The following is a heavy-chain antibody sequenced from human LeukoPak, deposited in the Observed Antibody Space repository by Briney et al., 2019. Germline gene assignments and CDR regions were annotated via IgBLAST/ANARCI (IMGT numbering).Heavy chain of an antibody. CDR2: ISYDGSNK. CDR1: GFTFSSYA. CDR3: ARDRPLAYCGGDCYPY. J-gene: IGHJ4*02. D-gene: IGHD2-21*02. V-gene: IGHV3-30-3*01. Sequence: GGSLRLSCAATGFTFSSYAMHWVRQAPGKGLEWVAVISYDGSNKYYADSVKGRFTISRDNSKNTLYLQMNSLRAEDTAVYYCARDRPLAYCGGDCYPYWGQGTLVTVSS.